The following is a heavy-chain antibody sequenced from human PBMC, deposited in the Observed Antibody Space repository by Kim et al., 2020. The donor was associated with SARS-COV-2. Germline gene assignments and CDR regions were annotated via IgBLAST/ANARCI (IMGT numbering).Heavy chain of an antibody. J-gene: IGHJ6*02. Sequence: SETLSLTCSVSGGSIGGYYWSWIRQPPGKGLELIGQIYYSGNTNYNPSLKSRVTMSVDTSKSQFSLKLMSVTTADTGVYFCAIYERYSNHPPGGFDVWGQGTTVTVSS. D-gene: IGHD6-13*01. CDR1: GGSIGGYY. CDR3: AIYERYSNHPPGGFDV. V-gene: IGHV4-59*13. CDR2: IYYSGNT.